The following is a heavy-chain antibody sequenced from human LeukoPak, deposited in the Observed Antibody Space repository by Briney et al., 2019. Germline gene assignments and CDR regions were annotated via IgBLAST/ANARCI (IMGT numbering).Heavy chain of an antibody. D-gene: IGHD4-23*01. J-gene: IGHJ4*02. CDR2: IRSKAYGGTT. CDR1: GFTFGDYA. V-gene: IGHV3-49*03. CDR3: TTDYGGNSGVSG. Sequence: GGSLRLSCTASGFTFGDYAMSWFRQAPGKGLEWVGFIRSKAYGGTTEYAASVKGRFTISRDDSKSIACLQMNSLKTEDTAVYYCTTDYGGNSGVSGWGQGTLVTVSS.